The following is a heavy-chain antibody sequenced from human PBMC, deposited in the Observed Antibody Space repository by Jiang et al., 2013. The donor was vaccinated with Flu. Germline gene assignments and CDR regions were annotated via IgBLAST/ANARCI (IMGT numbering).Heavy chain of an antibody. Sequence: KPTQTLTLTCTFSGFSLSTSGVGVGWIRQPPGKALECLALIYWDGDQRYIPSLRGRLTITKDTSKNQVVLTLATMDPADTATYYCARTYYGDSVYFDYWGQGALVTVSS. CDR3: ARTYYGDSVYFDY. V-gene: IGHV2-5*02. CDR2: IYWDGDQ. D-gene: IGHD4-17*01. J-gene: IGHJ4*02. CDR1: GFSLSTSGVG.